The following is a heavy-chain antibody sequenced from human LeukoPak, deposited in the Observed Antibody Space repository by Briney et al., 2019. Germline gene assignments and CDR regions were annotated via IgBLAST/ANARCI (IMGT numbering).Heavy chain of an antibody. CDR1: GFTFSSYA. V-gene: IGHV3-74*01. CDR3: ARRSGSDTSGYYFDF. CDR2: INNDGSYT. J-gene: IGHJ4*02. Sequence: GGSLRLSCAASGFTFSSYAMHWVRQAPGKGLVWVSLINNDGSYTIYADSVKGRFTISRDNAKNTLSLQINSLRAEDTAVYYCARRSGSDTSGYYFDFWGQGTLVTVSS. D-gene: IGHD3-22*01.